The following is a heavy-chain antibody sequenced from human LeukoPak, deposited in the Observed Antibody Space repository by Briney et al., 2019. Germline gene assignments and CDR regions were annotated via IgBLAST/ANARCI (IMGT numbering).Heavy chain of an antibody. CDR1: RFTFSSYS. V-gene: IGHV3-21*04. CDR3: ARHGLYYYDSSGYPDY. CDR2: ISSSGSYK. Sequence: PGGSLRLSCAASRFTFSSYSMNWVRQAPGKGLEWVSSISSSGSYKYYADSVKGRFTISRDNAKHSLYLQMNSTRADTTAVYYFARHGLYYYDSSGYPDYWGQGTLVTVSS. D-gene: IGHD3-22*01. J-gene: IGHJ4*02.